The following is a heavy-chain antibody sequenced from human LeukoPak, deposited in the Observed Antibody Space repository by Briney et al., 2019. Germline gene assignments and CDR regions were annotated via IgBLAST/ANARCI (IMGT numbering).Heavy chain of an antibody. CDR3: ARGLGEINDFWKFDP. CDR2: IYTSGST. CDR1: GYSISSGYY. Sequence: PSETLSLTCTVSGYSISSGYYWSWIRQPAGKGLEWIGRIYTSGSTNYNPSLKSRVTISVDTSKNQFSLKLSSVTAADTAVYYCARGLGEINDFWKFDPWGQGTLVTVSS. J-gene: IGHJ5*02. D-gene: IGHD3-3*01. V-gene: IGHV4-61*02.